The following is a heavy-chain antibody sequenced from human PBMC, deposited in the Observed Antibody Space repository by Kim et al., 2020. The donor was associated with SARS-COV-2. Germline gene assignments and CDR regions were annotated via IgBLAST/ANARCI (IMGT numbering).Heavy chain of an antibody. V-gene: IGHV3-21*01. CDR3: ARDLSVVTVYYYYYYYMDV. J-gene: IGHJ6*03. CDR1: GFTFSSYS. Sequence: GGSLRLSCAASGFTFSSYSMNWVRQAPGKGLEWVSSISSSSSYIYYADSVKGRFTISRDNAKNSLYLQMNSLRAEDTAVYYCARDLSVVTVYYYYYYYMDVWGKRTTISVSS. CDR2: ISSSSSYI. D-gene: IGHD2-15*01.